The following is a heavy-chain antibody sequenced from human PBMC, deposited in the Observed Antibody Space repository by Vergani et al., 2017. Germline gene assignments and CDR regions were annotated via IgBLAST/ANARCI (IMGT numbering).Heavy chain of an antibody. V-gene: IGHV4-59*01. Sequence: QVQLQESGPGLVKPSETLSLTCTVSGGSISSYYWSWIRQPPGKGLEWIGYIYYSGSTNYNPSLKSRVTISVDTAKNQFSLKLSSVTAAVTAVYYCARVVYYDSSGFDYWGQGTLVTVSS. J-gene: IGHJ4*02. CDR1: GGSISSYY. CDR3: ARVVYYDSSGFDY. CDR2: IYYSGST. D-gene: IGHD3-22*01.